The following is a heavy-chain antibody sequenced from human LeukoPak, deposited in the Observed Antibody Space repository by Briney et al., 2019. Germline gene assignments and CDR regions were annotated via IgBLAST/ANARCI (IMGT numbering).Heavy chain of an antibody. J-gene: IGHJ6*02. CDR2: INHSGST. V-gene: IGHV4-34*01. CDR1: GVSFSGYY. Sequence: SETLSLTCAVYGVSFSGYYWSWIRQPPGKGLEWIGEINHSGSTNYNPSLKSRVTISVDTSKNQFSLKLSSVTAADTAVYYCARTTYYDFWSGYYYYYYGMDVWPRDTVTVSS. D-gene: IGHD3-3*01. CDR3: ARTTYYDFWSGYYYYYYGMDV.